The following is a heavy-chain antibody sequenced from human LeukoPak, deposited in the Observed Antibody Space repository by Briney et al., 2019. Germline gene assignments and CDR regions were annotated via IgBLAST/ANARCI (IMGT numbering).Heavy chain of an antibody. V-gene: IGHV3-21*01. CDR1: GFTSSSYS. D-gene: IGHD3-10*01. Sequence: GGSLRLSCAASGFTSSSYSMNWVRQAPGKGLEWVSSISSSSSYIYYADSVKGRFTISRDNAKNSLYLQMNSLRAEDTAVYYCARTIWFGELDLYYYYMDVWGKGTTVTVSS. CDR3: ARTIWFGELDLYYYYMDV. CDR2: ISSSSSYI. J-gene: IGHJ6*03.